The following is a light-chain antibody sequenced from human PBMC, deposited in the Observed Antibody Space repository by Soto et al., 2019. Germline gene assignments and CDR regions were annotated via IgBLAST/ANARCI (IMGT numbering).Light chain of an antibody. V-gene: IGLV1-47*01. CDR2: RNN. CDR3: AVWDPSLSGHA. CDR1: SSNIGSYD. J-gene: IGLJ1*01. Sequence: QSVLTQPPSASGTPGQRVTISCSGSSSNIGSYDVHWYQHLPGTAPKVLIYRNNQRPSGVPDRFSGSKSGTSASLAISGLRSENGADYYCAVWDPSLSGHAFGTGTKVTVL.